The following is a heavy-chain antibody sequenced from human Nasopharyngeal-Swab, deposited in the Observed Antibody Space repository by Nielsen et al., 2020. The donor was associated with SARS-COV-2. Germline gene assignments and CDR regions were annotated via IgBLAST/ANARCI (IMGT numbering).Heavy chain of an antibody. Sequence: SETLSLTCTVSGASITDNNYYWAWIRQPPGKGLDWIGSITYRGPTFYNPSLKSRVSISVDASQNQFSLNLWSVTAADTAVFYCARHSRVTTVVVVTLFDYWGRGSLVTVSS. D-gene: IGHD3-22*01. CDR1: GASITDNNYY. J-gene: IGHJ4*02. CDR3: ARHSRVTTVVVVTLFDY. CDR2: ITYRGPT. V-gene: IGHV4-39*01.